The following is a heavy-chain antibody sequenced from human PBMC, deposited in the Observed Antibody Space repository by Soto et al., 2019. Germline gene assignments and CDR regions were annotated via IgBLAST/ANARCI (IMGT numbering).Heavy chain of an antibody. CDR1: GYTFTGYY. V-gene: IGHV1-2*04. CDR2: INPNSGGT. D-gene: IGHD3-9*01. J-gene: IGHJ6*02. CDR3: ARGLSLPYYDILVYGMDV. Sequence: ASVKVSCKASGYTFTGYYMHWVRQAPGQGLEWMGWINPNSGGTNYAQKFQGWVTMTRDTSISTAYMELSRLRSDDTAVYYCARGLSLPYYDILVYGMDVWGQGTTVTVSS.